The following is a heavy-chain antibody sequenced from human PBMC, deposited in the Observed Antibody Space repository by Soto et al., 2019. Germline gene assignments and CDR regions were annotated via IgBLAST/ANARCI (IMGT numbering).Heavy chain of an antibody. V-gene: IGHV4-59*01. J-gene: IGHJ5*02. CDR2: IYYSGST. CDR3: ARMTYDSTWYPNWFDP. CDR1: GDSMSNYY. D-gene: IGHD6-13*01. Sequence: QVQLQESGPGLVKPSETLSLTCIVSGDSMSNYYWSWIRQPPGKGLEWIGYIYYSGSTNYNPSLTSRVTISVDMSKNQFSLTLNSVTAADTAVYYCARMTYDSTWYPNWFDPWGQGTLVTVSS.